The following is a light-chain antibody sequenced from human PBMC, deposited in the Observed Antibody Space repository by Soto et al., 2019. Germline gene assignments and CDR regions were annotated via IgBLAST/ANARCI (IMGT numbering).Light chain of an antibody. V-gene: IGKV1-39*01. CDR2: ATS. CDR1: QRITTY. CDR3: QQSYSTLWT. Sequence: DIQMTQSPSSLSASVGDRVTITCRASQRITTYLNWYQQKPGKAPNLLITATSTLQSGVPSRFSGSGSGTDFTLTISSLQPEDFATYYCQQSYSTLWTFGQETKV. J-gene: IGKJ1*01.